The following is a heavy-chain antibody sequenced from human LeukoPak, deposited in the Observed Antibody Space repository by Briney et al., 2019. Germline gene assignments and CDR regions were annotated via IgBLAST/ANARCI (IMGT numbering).Heavy chain of an antibody. Sequence: GGSLRLSCAASGFTISNLWMTWVHQAPGKGLECVANIKGDGSEKNYVDSVKGRFTISRDDAKNSLYLQMNSLRAEDTAVYYCVKQAGVYWGQGTLVTVSS. V-gene: IGHV3-7*01. D-gene: IGHD6-19*01. J-gene: IGHJ4*02. CDR1: GFTISNLW. CDR3: VKQAGVY. CDR2: IKGDGSEK.